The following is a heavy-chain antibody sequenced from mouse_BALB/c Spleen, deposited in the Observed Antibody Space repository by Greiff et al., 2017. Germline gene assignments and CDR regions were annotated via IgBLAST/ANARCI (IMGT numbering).Heavy chain of an antibody. Sequence: VQLQQSGPDLVAPSQSLSITCTVSGFSLTSYGVHWVRQPPGKGLEWLVVIWSDGSTTYNSALKSRLSISKDNSKSQVFLQMNSLQTDDTAMYYCARHNYGSPSYAMDYWGQGTSVTVSS. CDR1: GFSLTSYG. V-gene: IGHV2-6-2*01. CDR2: IWSDGST. J-gene: IGHJ4*01. CDR3: ARHNYGSPSYAMDY. D-gene: IGHD1-1*01.